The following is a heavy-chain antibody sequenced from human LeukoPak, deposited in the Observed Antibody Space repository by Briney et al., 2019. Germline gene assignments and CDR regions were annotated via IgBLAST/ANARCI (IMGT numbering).Heavy chain of an antibody. Sequence: PGGSLRLSCVASGFTLSRHWMHWVRQAPGKGLVWVSRVNTDGSTTTYADSVKGRFTISRDNAENTVYLQMNSLRAEDTAVYYCAREVDTAMVFRYYYYGMDVWGQGTTVTVSS. CDR2: VNTDGSTT. CDR1: GFTLSRHW. J-gene: IGHJ6*02. V-gene: IGHV3-74*01. D-gene: IGHD5-18*01. CDR3: AREVDTAMVFRYYYYGMDV.